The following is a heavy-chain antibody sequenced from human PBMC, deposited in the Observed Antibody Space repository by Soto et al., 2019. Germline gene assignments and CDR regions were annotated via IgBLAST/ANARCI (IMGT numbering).Heavy chain of an antibody. CDR1: GFICSSYD. D-gene: IGHD1-1*01. J-gene: IGHJ3*02. CDR3: AKATATSGGAFEI. V-gene: IGHV3-23*01. Sequence: PGGSLRLSCAVSGFICSSYDMCWVRQAPGKGLEWVSTILVGGSTHYEDAVKGRFTISRDTSKNTVYLQMNSLTAGDTAVYYCAKATATSGGAFEIYGQGTMVTVSS. CDR2: ILVGGST.